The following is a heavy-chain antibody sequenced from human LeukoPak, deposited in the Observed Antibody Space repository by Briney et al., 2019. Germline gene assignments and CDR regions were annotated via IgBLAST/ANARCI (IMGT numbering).Heavy chain of an antibody. D-gene: IGHD4-23*01. Sequence: PGGSLRLSCTASGFTFSSYAMTWVRQAPGKGLDWVSTITGSGDNTYYADSVRGQFTTSRDNSKNTLFLQLDRLTAEDTAMYYCAKDPSFYGGKLGSDSWGQGTLVIVSS. CDR2: ITGSGDNT. V-gene: IGHV3-23*01. CDR3: AKDPSFYGGKLGSDS. CDR1: GFTFSSYA. J-gene: IGHJ4*02.